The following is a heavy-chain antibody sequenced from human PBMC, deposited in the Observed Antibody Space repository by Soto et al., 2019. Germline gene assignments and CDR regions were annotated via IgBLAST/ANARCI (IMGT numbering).Heavy chain of an antibody. CDR3: AKGSSVVHHMAV. V-gene: IGHV3-23*01. CDR1: GFTFSDYA. D-gene: IGHD6-6*01. J-gene: IGHJ6*03. CDR2: VSATAIET. Sequence: EARLLESGGALVQPGGSLRLSCAGFGFTFSDYAMTWVRQAPGQGLEWVPSVSATAIETYSSDSVKGRFTISRDNSKNTLILQMDNLRGEDSATNYCAKGSSVVHHMAVWGKGTTVTVSS.